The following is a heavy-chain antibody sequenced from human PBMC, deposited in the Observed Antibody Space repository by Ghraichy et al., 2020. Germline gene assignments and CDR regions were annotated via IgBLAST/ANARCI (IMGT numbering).Heavy chain of an antibody. CDR2: ISSSGSTI. CDR3: ARDGATMIVVSNWFDP. V-gene: IGHV3-11*04. Sequence: GGSLRLSCAASGFTFSDYYMSWIRQAPGKGLEWVSYISSSGSTIYYADSVKGRFTISRDNAKNSLYLQMNSLRAEDTAVYYCARDGATMIVVSNWFDPWGQGTLVTVSS. CDR1: GFTFSDYY. J-gene: IGHJ5*02. D-gene: IGHD3-22*01.